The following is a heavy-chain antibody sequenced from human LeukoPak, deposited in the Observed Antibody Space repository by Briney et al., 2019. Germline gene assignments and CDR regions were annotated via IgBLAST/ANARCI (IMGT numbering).Heavy chain of an antibody. Sequence: PGGSLRLACAASGFTFSGSAMHWVRQASGEGLEWVGRIRSKAHCYATAYAASVKGRFTISRDDSKNTAYLQMNSLKTEDTAVYYCARRLVGATTFEHYWGQGTLVTVS. J-gene: IGHJ4*02. D-gene: IGHD1-26*01. CDR2: IRSKAHCYAT. V-gene: IGHV3-73*01. CDR1: GFTFSGSA. CDR3: ARRLVGATTFEHY.